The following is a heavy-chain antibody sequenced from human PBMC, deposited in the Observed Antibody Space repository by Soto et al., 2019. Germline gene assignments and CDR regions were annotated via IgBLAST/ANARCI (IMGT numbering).Heavy chain of an antibody. CDR2: TRNKANSYTT. CDR1: GFTFSDHY. Sequence: HPGGSLRLSCAASGFTFSDHYMDWVRQAPGKGLEWVGRTRNKANSYTTEYAASVKGRFTISRDDSKNSLYLQMNRLKTEDTAVYYCARVGLLWFGELKGYYYYGMDVWGQGTTVTVSS. CDR3: ARVGLLWFGELKGYYYYGMDV. V-gene: IGHV3-72*01. J-gene: IGHJ6*02. D-gene: IGHD3-10*01.